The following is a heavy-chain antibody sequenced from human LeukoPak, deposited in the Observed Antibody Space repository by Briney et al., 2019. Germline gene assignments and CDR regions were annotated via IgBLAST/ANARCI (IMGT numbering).Heavy chain of an antibody. Sequence: GGSLRLSCAASGFTFSSYWMHWVRQAPGKGLVWVSRINSDGSITTYADSVKGRFTISRDNARNTLYLQMNSLRAEDRAVYYCARGTGYSYGSFDYWGQGTLVTVSS. V-gene: IGHV3-74*01. CDR3: ARGTGYSYGSFDY. J-gene: IGHJ4*02. CDR2: INSDGSIT. D-gene: IGHD5-18*01. CDR1: GFTFSSYW.